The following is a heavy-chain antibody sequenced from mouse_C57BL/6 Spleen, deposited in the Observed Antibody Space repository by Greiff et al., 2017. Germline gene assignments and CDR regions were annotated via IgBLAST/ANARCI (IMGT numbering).Heavy chain of an antibody. CDR1: GYTFTSYW. CDR3: AREGGYGNPVAY. Sequence: QVQLQQPGAELVKPGASVKLSCKASGYTFTSYWMHWVKQRPGQGLEWIGMIHPNSGSTNYNEKFKSKATLTVDKSSSTAYMQLSSLTSEDSAVYYGAREGGYGNPVAYWGQGTLVTVSA. CDR2: IHPNSGST. D-gene: IGHD2-1*01. J-gene: IGHJ3*01. V-gene: IGHV1-64*01.